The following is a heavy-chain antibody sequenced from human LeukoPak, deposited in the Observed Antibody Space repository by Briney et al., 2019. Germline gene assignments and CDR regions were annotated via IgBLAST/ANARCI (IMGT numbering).Heavy chain of an antibody. CDR1: GYTFTSYD. D-gene: IGHD3-3*01. Sequence: GASVKVSCKASGYTFTSYDINWVRQATGQGLEWMGWMNPNSGNTGYAQKFQGRVTITRNTSISTAYMELSSLRSEDTAVYYCARKYYDFWSGPKNYYYYYMDVWGKGTTVTVSS. CDR2: MNPNSGNT. CDR3: ARKYYDFWSGPKNYYYYYMDV. J-gene: IGHJ6*03. V-gene: IGHV1-8*03.